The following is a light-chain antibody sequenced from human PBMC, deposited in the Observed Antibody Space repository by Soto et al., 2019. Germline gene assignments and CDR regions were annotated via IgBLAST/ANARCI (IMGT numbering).Light chain of an antibody. CDR3: QQYGTSEII. CDR2: KAS. Sequence: DIQMTQSPSSLSASVGDEVTITCRASQTISSWLAWYQQKPGKAPKLLIYKASSLESGVPSRFSGSGSGTEFTLTISRLEHEDFAVFFCQQYGTSEIIFGQGTRLEIK. CDR1: QTISSW. V-gene: IGKV1-5*03. J-gene: IGKJ5*01.